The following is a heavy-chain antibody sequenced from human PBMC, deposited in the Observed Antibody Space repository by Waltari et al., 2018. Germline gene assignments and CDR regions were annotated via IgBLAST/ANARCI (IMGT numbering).Heavy chain of an antibody. CDR2: ISYDGSNK. CDR1: GFTFSSYA. Sequence: QVQLVESGGGVVQPGRSLRLSCAASGFTFSSYAMHWVRQAPGKGLEWVAVISYDGSNKYYADSVKGRFTISRDNSKNTLYLQMNSLRSEDTAVYYCHRAGIYSGYESYYYYGMDVWGQGTTVTVSS. J-gene: IGHJ6*02. CDR3: HRAGIYSGYESYYYYGMDV. D-gene: IGHD5-12*01. V-gene: IGHV3-30*01.